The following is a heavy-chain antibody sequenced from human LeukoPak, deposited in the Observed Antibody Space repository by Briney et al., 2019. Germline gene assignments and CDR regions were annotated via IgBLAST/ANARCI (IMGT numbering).Heavy chain of an antibody. CDR3: ARWPYSSSYYFDY. CDR1: GFTFSSYN. J-gene: IGHJ4*02. V-gene: IGHV3-48*04. D-gene: IGHD6-6*01. CDR2: ISSSSSII. Sequence: PGGSLRLSCAASGFTFSSYNMNWVRQAPGKGLEWVSYISSSSSIIYYADSVKGRFTISRDNAKNSLYLQMNSLRAEDTAVYYCARWPYSSSYYFDYWGQGTLVTVSS.